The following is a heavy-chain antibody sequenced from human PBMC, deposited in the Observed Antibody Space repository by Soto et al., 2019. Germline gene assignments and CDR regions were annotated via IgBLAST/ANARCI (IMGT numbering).Heavy chain of an antibody. J-gene: IGHJ3*01. CDR1: GDSVSSDITS. CDR3: ARGNALDV. V-gene: IGHV6-1*01. D-gene: IGHD3-10*01. Sequence: QGQLQQSGPGLVKPSQTLSLTCAISGDSVSSDITSWNWIRQSPSRGLEWLGRTYYRSKWFHDYAASVKSRITINPDTSKNQFSLELNSMTHEYTAVYYCARGNALDVWGQGTVVTVSS. CDR2: TYYRSKWFH.